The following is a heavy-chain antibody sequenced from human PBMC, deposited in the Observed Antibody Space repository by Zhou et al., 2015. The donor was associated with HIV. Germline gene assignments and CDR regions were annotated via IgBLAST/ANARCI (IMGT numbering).Heavy chain of an antibody. CDR3: ARGGFQHALDV. CDR2: IDADGHDK. J-gene: IGHJ6*02. Sequence: EVQLVESGGGLVPPGGSLRLACDTSEFTFSVYILYWFRQIPGKGLTWVSRIDADGHDKTYADSVRGRFTISRDNTKKTLDLQMSSLRADDTAVYYCARGGFQHALDVWGQGDHGQCLL. D-gene: IGHD1-26*01. CDR1: EFTFSVYI. V-gene: IGHV3-74*03.